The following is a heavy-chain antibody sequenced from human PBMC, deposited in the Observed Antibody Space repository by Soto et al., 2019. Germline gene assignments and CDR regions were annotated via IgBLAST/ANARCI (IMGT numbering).Heavy chain of an antibody. J-gene: IGHJ4*02. CDR2: LSYDGSHE. CDR3: AKGMFPRTVLDSSSPWGDY. CDR1: GFTFDDFG. D-gene: IGHD3-22*01. V-gene: IGHV3-30*18. Sequence: QVQLVESGGGVGQPGTSLKLSCAASGFTFDDFGFHWVRQAPGKGLEWVATLSYDGSHEYYADSVKGRFTISRDNSKITLYLHMNSLKTEDTAMYYCAKGMFPRTVLDSSSPWGDYWGQGTLVTVSS.